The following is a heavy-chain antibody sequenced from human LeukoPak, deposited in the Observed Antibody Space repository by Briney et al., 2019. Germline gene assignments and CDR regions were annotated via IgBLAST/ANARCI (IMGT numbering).Heavy chain of an antibody. V-gene: IGHV1-2*02. CDR2: INPSSGGT. Sequence: ASVKVSCKASGYTFTGYYMHWVRQAPGQGLEWMGWINPSSGGTKYAQKLQGRVTMTRDTSISTAYMELSRLRSDDTAVYYCARDGSSWEFTYYYYYYMDVWGKGTTVTISS. D-gene: IGHD6-13*01. CDR3: ARDGSSWEFTYYYYYYMDV. CDR1: GYTFTGYY. J-gene: IGHJ6*03.